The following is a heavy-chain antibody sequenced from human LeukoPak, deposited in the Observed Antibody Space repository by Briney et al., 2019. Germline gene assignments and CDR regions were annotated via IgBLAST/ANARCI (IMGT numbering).Heavy chain of an antibody. D-gene: IGHD6-25*01. CDR2: INHSGST. CDR1: GGSFSGYY. CDR3: ARGSSALRWFNP. V-gene: IGHV4-34*01. Sequence: SETLSLTCAVYGGSFSGYYWSWIRQPPGKGLEWIGEINHSGSTNYNPSLKSRVTISVDTSKNQFSLKLSSVTAADTAVYYCARGSSALRWFNPWGQGTLVTVSS. J-gene: IGHJ5*02.